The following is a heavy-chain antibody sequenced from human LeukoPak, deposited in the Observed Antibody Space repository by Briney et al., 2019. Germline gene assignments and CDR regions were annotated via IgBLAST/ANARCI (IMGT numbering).Heavy chain of an antibody. D-gene: IGHD5-24*01. CDR1: GGFISSYY. CDR3: ARDSIPGWAPGLYYMDV. V-gene: IGHV4-59*12. CDR2: IYYSGST. J-gene: IGHJ6*03. Sequence: SETLSLTCTVSGGFISSYYWSWIRQPPGKGLEWIGCIYYSGSTSYNPSLKSRVTISVDTSKNQFSLKLSSVTAADTAVYYCARDSIPGWAPGLYYMDVWGKGTTVTISS.